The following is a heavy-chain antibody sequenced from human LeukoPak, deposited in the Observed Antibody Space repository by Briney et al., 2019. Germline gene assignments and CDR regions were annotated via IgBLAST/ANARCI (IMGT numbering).Heavy chain of an antibody. J-gene: IGHJ4*02. V-gene: IGHV4-59*12. CDR3: ARDSWSSISSGPDY. Sequence: SETLSLTCTVSGGSLSTYYWSWIRQPPGKGLEYVGYIYHTGNTDYNPSLKSRVTISVDKSKNQFSLKLSSVTAADTAVYYCARDSWSSISSGPDYWGQGTLVTVSS. CDR1: GGSLSTYY. CDR2: IYHTGNT.